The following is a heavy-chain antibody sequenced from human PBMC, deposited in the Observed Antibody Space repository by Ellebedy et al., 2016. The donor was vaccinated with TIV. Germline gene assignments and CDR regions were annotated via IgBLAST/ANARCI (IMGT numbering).Heavy chain of an antibody. CDR2: IFSNDEK. V-gene: IGHV2-26*01. D-gene: IGHD1-14*01. CDR3: ARIKGAPDLNYFDY. Sequence: SGPTLVKPTETLTLTCTVSGFSLSNARMGVSWIRQPPGKALEWLAHIFSNDEKSYSTSLKSRLTISKDTSKSQVVLTMTNMDPVDTATYYCARIKGAPDLNYFDYWGQGTLVTVSS. CDR1: GFSLSNARMG. J-gene: IGHJ4*02.